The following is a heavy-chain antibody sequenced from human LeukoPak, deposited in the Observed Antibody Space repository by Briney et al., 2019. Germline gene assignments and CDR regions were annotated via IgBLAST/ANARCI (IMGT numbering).Heavy chain of an antibody. CDR3: AREAYSSSWYEYHAFDI. J-gene: IGHJ3*02. CDR1: GGSISISSYY. Sequence: PSETLSLTCTVSGGSISISSYYWGWIRQPPGKGLEWIGSIYYSGSTYYNPSLKSRVTISVDTSKNQFSLKLSSVTAADTAVYYCAREAYSSSWYEYHAFDIWGQGTMVTVSS. V-gene: IGHV4-39*02. D-gene: IGHD6-13*01. CDR2: IYYSGST.